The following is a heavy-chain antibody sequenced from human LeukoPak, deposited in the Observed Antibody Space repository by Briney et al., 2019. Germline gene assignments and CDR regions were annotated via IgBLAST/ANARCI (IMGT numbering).Heavy chain of an antibody. Sequence: GGSLRLSCAASGFTFSSYAMRWVRQAPGKGLEWVTGISGSGGSTYYADSVKGRFTISRDNSKNTLYVQLNSLRGEDTAVYYCARGGYSPPRLEYWGQGTLVTVSS. V-gene: IGHV3-23*01. CDR2: ISGSGGST. J-gene: IGHJ4*02. CDR1: GFTFSSYA. D-gene: IGHD3-16*01. CDR3: ARGGYSPPRLEY.